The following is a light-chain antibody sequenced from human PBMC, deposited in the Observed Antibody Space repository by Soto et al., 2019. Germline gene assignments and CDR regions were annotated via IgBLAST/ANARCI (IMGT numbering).Light chain of an antibody. J-gene: IGKJ1*01. CDR1: QGISTY. V-gene: IGKV1-27*01. Sequence: DIPMTQSPSSLSASVGDRVTITCRASQGISTYLAWYQQKPGKPPKVLIYAASILQSGVPSRFSGSGSGTDFTLTISSLQPEDVAPYYCQIYNSAPRTFGKGTKVEL. CDR3: QIYNSAPRT. CDR2: AAS.